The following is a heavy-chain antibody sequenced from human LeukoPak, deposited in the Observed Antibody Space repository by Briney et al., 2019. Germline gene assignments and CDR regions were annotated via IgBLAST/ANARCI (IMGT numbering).Heavy chain of an antibody. Sequence: GESLKISCEASGYTFINYWIAWVRQMPGKGLEWMGIIYPDDSDTRYSPSFQGQVTISADKSISTAYLQWSSLKASDTAMYYCARGDSGNYKAALDYWGQGTLVTVSS. D-gene: IGHD1-26*01. V-gene: IGHV5-51*01. CDR3: ARGDSGNYKAALDY. J-gene: IGHJ4*02. CDR1: GYTFINYW. CDR2: IYPDDSDT.